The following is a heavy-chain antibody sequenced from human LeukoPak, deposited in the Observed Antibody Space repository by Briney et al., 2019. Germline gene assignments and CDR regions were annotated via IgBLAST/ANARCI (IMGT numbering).Heavy chain of an antibody. CDR1: GFTVSDNY. V-gene: IGHV3-53*01. Sequence: GGSLRLSCVVSGFTVSDNYMSWVRQAPGKGLEWVSAFYSGGNTYYTGSVKGRFIISRDSSKNTLYLQMNDLRPEDTAMYYCAKLPSSGWLDYWGQGTLVTVSS. CDR3: AKLPSSGWLDY. D-gene: IGHD6-19*01. CDR2: FYSGGNT. J-gene: IGHJ4*02.